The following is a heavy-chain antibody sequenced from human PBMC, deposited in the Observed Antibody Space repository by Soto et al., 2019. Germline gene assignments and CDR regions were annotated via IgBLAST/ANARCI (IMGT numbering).Heavy chain of an antibody. CDR3: ARAGYYGSGSYPYYFDY. Sequence: QVQLQESGPGLVKPSQTLSLTCTVSGGSISRGGYYWSWIRQHPGKGLEWIGYIYYSGSTYYNPSLKSRVTISVDTSKNQFSLKLSSVTAADTAVYYCARAGYYGSGSYPYYFDYWGQGTLVTVSS. CDR2: IYYSGST. V-gene: IGHV4-31*03. CDR1: GGSISRGGYY. D-gene: IGHD3-10*01. J-gene: IGHJ4*02.